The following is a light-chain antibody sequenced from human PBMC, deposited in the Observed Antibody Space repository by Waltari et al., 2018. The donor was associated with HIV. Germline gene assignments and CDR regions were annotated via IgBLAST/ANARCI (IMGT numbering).Light chain of an antibody. V-gene: IGKV4-1*01. J-gene: IGKJ2*01. CDR1: PSILYSSNNKNF. Sequence: DIVMTQSPDSLAVSLDERATINCTSSPSILYSSNNKNFLAWYQQKPGQPPKLLIYWASTRESGVPDRFSGSGSETDFTLTISSLQAEDVAVYYCQQYYTTPLTFGQGTKLEIK. CDR3: QQYYTTPLT. CDR2: WAS.